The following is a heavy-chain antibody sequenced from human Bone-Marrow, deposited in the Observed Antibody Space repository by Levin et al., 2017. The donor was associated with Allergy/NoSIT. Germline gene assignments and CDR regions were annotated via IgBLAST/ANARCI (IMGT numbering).Heavy chain of an antibody. Sequence: GESLKISCAASGFTFSDYYMSWIRQAPGKGLEWVSYISSSSSYTNYADSVKGRFTISRDNAKNSLYLQMNSLRAEDTAVYYCARDRRDYGDYDDDYWGQGTLVTVSS. CDR3: ARDRRDYGDYDDDY. CDR2: ISSSSSYT. V-gene: IGHV3-11*05. CDR1: GFTFSDYY. D-gene: IGHD4-17*01. J-gene: IGHJ4*02.